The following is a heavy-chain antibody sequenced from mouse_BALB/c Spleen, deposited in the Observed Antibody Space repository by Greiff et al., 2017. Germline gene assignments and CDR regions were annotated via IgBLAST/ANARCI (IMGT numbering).Heavy chain of an antibody. CDR2: IWGGGST. CDR3: AKLYYYGSSYYFDY. Sequence: VQLQESGPGLVAPSQSLSITCTVSGFSLTDYGVSWIRQPPGKGLEWLGVIWGGGSTYYNSALKSRLSISKDNSKSQVFLKMNSLQTDDTAMYYWAKLYYYGSSYYFDYWGQGTTLTVSS. CDR1: GFSLTDYG. V-gene: IGHV2-6-5*01. D-gene: IGHD1-1*01. J-gene: IGHJ2*01.